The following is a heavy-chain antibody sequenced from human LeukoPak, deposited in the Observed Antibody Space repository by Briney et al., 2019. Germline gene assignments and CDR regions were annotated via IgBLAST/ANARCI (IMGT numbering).Heavy chain of an antibody. Sequence: GGSLRLSCAASGFTFSDYEMNWVRQAPGKGLEWVSYISSSGRTMFYADSVKGRFTISRDNAKNSLYLQMNSLRVEDTAVYYCARGAQITYYYDTSGYPDYWGQGALVTVSS. J-gene: IGHJ4*02. D-gene: IGHD3-22*01. V-gene: IGHV3-48*03. CDR2: ISSSGRTM. CDR3: ARGAQITYYYDTSGYPDY. CDR1: GFTFSDYE.